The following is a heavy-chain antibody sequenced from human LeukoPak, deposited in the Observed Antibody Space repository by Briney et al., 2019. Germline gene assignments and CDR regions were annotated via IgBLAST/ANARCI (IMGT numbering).Heavy chain of an antibody. V-gene: IGHV4-39*01. J-gene: IGHJ2*01. Sequence: SETLSLTCTVSGGSISSSRYYWGWIRQPPGKGLEWIGSIYYSGSTYYNPSLKSRVTMSVDTSKNQFSLKLSSVTAADTAVYYCAGRPGYWYFDLWGRGTLVTVSS. CDR2: IYYSGST. CDR1: GGSISSSRYY. D-gene: IGHD7-27*01. CDR3: AGRPGYWYFDL.